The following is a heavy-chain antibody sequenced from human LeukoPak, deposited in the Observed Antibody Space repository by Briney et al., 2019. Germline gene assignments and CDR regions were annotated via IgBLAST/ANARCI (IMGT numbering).Heavy chain of an antibody. V-gene: IGHV1-46*01. J-gene: IGHJ4*02. Sequence: GASVKVSCKAFGYSLTNYYVHWVRQAPGQGLEWMGEINPSGGSTSYAQKFQGRITVTRDTYTNKVYMDLSSLRSVDPATYYCARGAPTTRIGAGRFDYWGQGSLLTVAS. CDR3: ARGAPTTRIGAGRFDY. CDR1: GYSLTNYY. CDR2: INPSGGST. D-gene: IGHD5-12*01.